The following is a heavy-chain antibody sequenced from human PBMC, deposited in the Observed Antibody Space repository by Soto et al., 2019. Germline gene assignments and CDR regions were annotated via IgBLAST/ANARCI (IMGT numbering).Heavy chain of an antibody. Sequence: PGGSLRLSCAASGFTFSSYAMHWVRQAPGKGLEWVAVISYDGSNKYYADSVKGRFTISRDNSKNTLYLQMNSLRAEDTAVYYCARVGAGSMYYYDSSGYYPGAFDIWGQGTMVTVSS. D-gene: IGHD3-22*01. CDR1: GFTFSSYA. V-gene: IGHV3-30-3*01. CDR3: ARVGAGSMYYYDSSGYYPGAFDI. CDR2: ISYDGSNK. J-gene: IGHJ3*02.